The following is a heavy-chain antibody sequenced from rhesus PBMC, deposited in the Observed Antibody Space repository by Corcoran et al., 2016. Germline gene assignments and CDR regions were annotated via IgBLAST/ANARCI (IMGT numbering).Heavy chain of an antibody. Sequence: QVQLQESGPGLVKPSETLSLTCAVSGGSISSSNWWSWIRQPPGKGQEWIGGIYSKTESTNYNPSIKNRVTISKDTSKNQLSLKLSSVTAADTAVYYCVRLGSWGQGVLVTVSS. CDR1: GGSISSSNW. CDR2: IYSKTEST. D-gene: IGHD5-24*01. V-gene: IGHV4S12*01. CDR3: VRLGS. J-gene: IGHJ4*01.